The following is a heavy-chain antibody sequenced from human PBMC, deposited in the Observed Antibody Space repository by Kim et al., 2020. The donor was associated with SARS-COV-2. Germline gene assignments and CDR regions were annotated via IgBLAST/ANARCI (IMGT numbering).Heavy chain of an antibody. CDR3: ARVSSGWWGGFGH. CDR2: ISYDGSNK. D-gene: IGHD6-19*01. J-gene: IGHJ4*02. CDR1: GFTFSSYA. V-gene: IGHV3-30-3*01. Sequence: GGSLRLSCAASGFTFSSYAMHWVRQAPGKGLEWVAVISYDGSNKYYADSVKGRFTISRDNSKNTLYLQMNSLRAEDTAVYYCARVSSGWWGGFGHCGQGTLLTLSS.